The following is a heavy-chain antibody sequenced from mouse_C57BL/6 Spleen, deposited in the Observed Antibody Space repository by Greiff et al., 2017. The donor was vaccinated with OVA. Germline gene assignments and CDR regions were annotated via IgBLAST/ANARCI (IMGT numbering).Heavy chain of an antibody. CDR1: GYSITSGYF. CDR2: IRYDGGN. V-gene: IGHV3-6*01. CDR3: ARRHLGDYDGDY. J-gene: IGHJ2*01. D-gene: IGHD2-4*01. Sequence: VQLKESGPGLVKPSQSLSFTCSVTGYSITSGYFWYWIRQFPGNLVEWMGFIRYDGGNTYNPSFNNRISITRDTTKNQSFLKLNSVTTEDTATYYGARRHLGDYDGDYWGQGTTLTVSS.